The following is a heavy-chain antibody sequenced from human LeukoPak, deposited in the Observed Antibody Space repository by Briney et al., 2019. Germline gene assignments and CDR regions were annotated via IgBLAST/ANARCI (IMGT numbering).Heavy chain of an antibody. J-gene: IGHJ5*02. CDR1: GYTFTSYY. V-gene: IGHV1-46*01. D-gene: IGHD1-26*01. CDR2: INPSGGST. Sequence: ASVKVSCKASGYTFTSYYMHWVRQAPGQGLEWMGIINPSGGSTSYAQKFQGRVTMTRDMSTSTVYMELSSLRSDDTAVYYCARVGATYSGDPWGQGTLVTVSS. CDR3: ARVGATYSGDP.